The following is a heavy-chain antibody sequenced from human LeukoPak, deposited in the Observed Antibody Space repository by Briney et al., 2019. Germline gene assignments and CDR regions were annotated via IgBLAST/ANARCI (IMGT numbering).Heavy chain of an antibody. V-gene: IGHV3-11*01. CDR2: ISSSGTTI. Sequence: PGGSLRLSCAASGFTFSDYYMNWIRQTPGKGLEWVSYISSSGTTIYYADSVRGRFTISRDNAKNSLYLQMNSLRAEDTAVYYCARGGNFDRWWFGPWGQGTLVTVSS. CDR3: ARGGNFDRWWFGP. CDR1: GFTFSDYY. D-gene: IGHD3-9*01. J-gene: IGHJ5*02.